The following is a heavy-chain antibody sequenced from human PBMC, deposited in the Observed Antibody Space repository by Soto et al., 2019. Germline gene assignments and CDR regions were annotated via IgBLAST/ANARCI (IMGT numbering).Heavy chain of an antibody. Sequence: EVQLLESGGGLVQPGGSLRLSCVASGFTFNTYAMSWVRQAPGKGLEWVSAISGSGTSTYYADSVKGRFTISRDNSKNTLYLQMNRLRAEDTAVYYCAKGAEPGQDGKYYFDYWGQGTLVTVSS. V-gene: IGHV3-23*01. CDR1: GFTFNTYA. CDR2: ISGSGTST. D-gene: IGHD3-16*01. J-gene: IGHJ4*02. CDR3: AKGAEPGQDGKYYFDY.